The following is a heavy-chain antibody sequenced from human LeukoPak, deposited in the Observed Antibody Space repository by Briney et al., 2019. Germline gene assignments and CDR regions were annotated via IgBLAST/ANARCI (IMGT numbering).Heavy chain of an antibody. CDR1: GFTFSSYG. D-gene: IGHD4-17*01. Sequence: QAGGSLRHSCAASGFTFSSYGMHSVRQAPGKGLEWESVIWYDGSNKYYADSVKGRFTISRDNSKSTLYLQMNSLRAEDTAVYYCARRLDYGDYLAYWGQGTLVTVSS. CDR2: IWYDGSNK. V-gene: IGHV3-33*01. CDR3: ARRLDYGDYLAY. J-gene: IGHJ4*02.